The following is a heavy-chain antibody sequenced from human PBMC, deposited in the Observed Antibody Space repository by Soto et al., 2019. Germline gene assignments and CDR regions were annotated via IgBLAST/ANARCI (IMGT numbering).Heavy chain of an antibody. J-gene: IGHJ6*02. D-gene: IGHD5-18*01. Sequence: ASVKVSCKASGYTFTSYYMHWVRQAPGQGLEWMGIINPSGGSTSYAQKFQGRVTMTRDTSTSTVYIELSSLRSEDTAVYYCASLSAGRGYSYGYLDYYYGMDVWGQGTTVTVSS. V-gene: IGHV1-46*03. CDR3: ASLSAGRGYSYGYLDYYYGMDV. CDR2: INPSGGST. CDR1: GYTFTSYY.